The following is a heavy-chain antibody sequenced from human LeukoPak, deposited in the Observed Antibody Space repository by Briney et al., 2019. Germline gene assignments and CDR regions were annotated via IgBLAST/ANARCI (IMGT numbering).Heavy chain of an antibody. CDR3: ARDYVWGSSESDY. CDR2: IKPDGSEK. CDR1: GFTFNNYR. V-gene: IGHV3-7*01. D-gene: IGHD7-27*01. J-gene: IGHJ4*02. Sequence: GGSLRLSCAASGFTFNNYRMNWVRQGPGKGLEWVGNIKPDGSEKYYVDSVKGRFTISRDNAKNSLFLQMSSLRVEDTAIYYCARDYVWGSSESDYWGQGTLVTVSS.